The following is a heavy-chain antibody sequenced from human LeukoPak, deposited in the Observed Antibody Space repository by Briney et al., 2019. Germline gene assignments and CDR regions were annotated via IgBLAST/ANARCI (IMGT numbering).Heavy chain of an antibody. D-gene: IGHD4-11*01. Sequence: GGSLRLSCAASGFTFSSYEMNWVRQAPGKGLEWVSYISTGGSTIYYADSVKGRFTISRDNAKNSLYLQMNSLRAEDTAVYCCAREVYSNAIDSWGQGTLVTVSS. CDR2: ISTGGSTI. CDR1: GFTFSSYE. V-gene: IGHV3-48*03. CDR3: AREVYSNAIDS. J-gene: IGHJ4*02.